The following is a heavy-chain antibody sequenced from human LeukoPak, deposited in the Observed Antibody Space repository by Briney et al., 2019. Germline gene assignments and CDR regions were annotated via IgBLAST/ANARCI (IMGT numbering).Heavy chain of an antibody. CDR3: ARDKHCTNGVCYSPSYAFDI. CDR2: IKQDGSER. V-gene: IGHV3-7*01. J-gene: IGHJ3*02. D-gene: IGHD2-8*01. Sequence: TGGSLRLSCAAAGFTFSSYWMSWVRQAPGKGLEWVANIKQDGSERYYVDSVKGRFTISRDNAKNSLYLQMNSLRAEDTAVYYCARDKHCTNGVCYSPSYAFDIWGQGTMVTLSS. CDR1: GFTFSSYW.